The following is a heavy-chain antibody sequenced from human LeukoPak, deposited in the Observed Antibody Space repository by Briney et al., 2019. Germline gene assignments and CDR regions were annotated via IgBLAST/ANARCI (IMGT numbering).Heavy chain of an antibody. CDR1: GDSTSSSICY. J-gene: IGHJ5*02. CDR2: IYYSGDT. CDR3: VREVVVGFDP. Sequence: SETLSLTCNVFGDSTSSSICYWGWIRQPPGKGLEWIGNIYYSGDTYYSPSLKSRVSISVDTSKNQFSLKLSSVTAADTAVYYCVREVVVGFDPWGQGILVTVSS. V-gene: IGHV4-39*02. D-gene: IGHD2-15*01.